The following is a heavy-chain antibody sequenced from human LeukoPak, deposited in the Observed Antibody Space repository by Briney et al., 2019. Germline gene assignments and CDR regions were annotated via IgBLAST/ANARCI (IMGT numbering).Heavy chain of an antibody. J-gene: IGHJ6*02. CDR3: ARDQVTTSYFTGMDV. CDR1: GFTFSSYA. V-gene: IGHV3-30*04. CDR2: LSFDGSSE. Sequence: GSLRLSCAASGFTFSSYAMHWVRQAPGKGLEWVAVLSFDGSSEYYADSVKGRFTISRDNSKNTLYLQMNSLRADDTAVYYCARDQVTTSYFTGMDVWGQGTTVTVSS. D-gene: IGHD4-17*01.